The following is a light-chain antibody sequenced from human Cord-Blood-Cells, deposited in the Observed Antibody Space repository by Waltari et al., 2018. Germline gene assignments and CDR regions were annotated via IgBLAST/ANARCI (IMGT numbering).Light chain of an antibody. J-gene: IGLJ1*01. V-gene: IGLV2-14*01. CDR2: DVS. Sequence: QSALTQPASVSGSPGQSLTLSCTGTSSDGGGYNYVSWYQQHPGKAPKLMIYDVSNRPSGVSNRFSGSKSGNTASLTISGLQAEDEADYYCSSYTSSSTYVFGTGTKVTVL. CDR1: SSDGGGYNY. CDR3: SSYTSSSTYV.